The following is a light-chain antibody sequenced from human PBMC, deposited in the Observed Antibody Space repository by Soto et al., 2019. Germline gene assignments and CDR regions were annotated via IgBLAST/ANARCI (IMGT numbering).Light chain of an antibody. Sequence: DIQMTQSPSTLSASVGDRVTITCRASQTITRWMALYQQKPGKAPKLLIYDASTLESGVPSSFSGSRSGTEFTLTISSLQPDDFATYYCQQYNSYSWTFGQGSKVEIK. CDR1: QTITRW. CDR2: DAS. V-gene: IGKV1-5*01. CDR3: QQYNSYSWT. J-gene: IGKJ1*01.